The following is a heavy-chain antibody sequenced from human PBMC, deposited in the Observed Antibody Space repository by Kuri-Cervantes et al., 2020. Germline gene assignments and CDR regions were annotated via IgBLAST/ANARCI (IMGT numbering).Heavy chain of an antibody. Sequence: ASVKVSCKASGYTFTSYAMNWVRQAPGQGLAWMGWINPNSGGTNYAQKFQGWVTMTRDTPISTAYMELSRLRSDDTAVYYCARVGRAVAGGSDGYYYYGMDVWGQGTTVTVSS. J-gene: IGHJ6*02. CDR2: INPNSGGT. CDR3: ARVGRAVAGGSDGYYYYGMDV. D-gene: IGHD6-19*01. V-gene: IGHV1-2*04. CDR1: GYTFTSYA.